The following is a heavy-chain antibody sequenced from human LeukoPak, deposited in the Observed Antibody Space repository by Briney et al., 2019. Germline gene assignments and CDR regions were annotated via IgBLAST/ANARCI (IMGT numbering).Heavy chain of an antibody. CDR1: GFTFSSYA. Sequence: PGGPLRLSCAASGFTFSSYAMHWVRQAPGKGLEWVAVISYDGSNKYYADSVKGRFTISRDNSKNTLYLQMNSLRAEDTAVYYCARDLSYGDYEYYYGMDVWGQGTTVTVSS. J-gene: IGHJ6*02. CDR3: ARDLSYGDYEYYYGMDV. V-gene: IGHV3-30-3*01. D-gene: IGHD4-17*01. CDR2: ISYDGSNK.